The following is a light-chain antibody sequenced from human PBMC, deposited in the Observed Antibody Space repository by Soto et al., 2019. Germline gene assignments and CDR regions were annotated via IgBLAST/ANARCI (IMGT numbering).Light chain of an antibody. Sequence: QSALTQPASMSGSPGQSITSSCTGTNSDVGGYNYVSWHQQHPGKAPKLMIYDVSNRPSGVSNRFSGSKSGNTASLTISGLQPEDEADYYCSSYRTGSTLYVFGTGTKVTVL. CDR3: SSYRTGSTLYV. CDR2: DVS. J-gene: IGLJ1*01. V-gene: IGLV2-14*01. CDR1: NSDVGGYNY.